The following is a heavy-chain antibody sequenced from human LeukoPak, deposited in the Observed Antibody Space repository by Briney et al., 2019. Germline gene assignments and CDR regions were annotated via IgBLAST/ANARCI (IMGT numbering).Heavy chain of an antibody. CDR3: AREHSSGRNDY. D-gene: IGHD6-19*01. Sequence: ASVKVSCKASGYTFTSYDIDWVRQATGQGLEWMGWMNPNSGNTGYAQKFQGRVTITRNTSISTAYMELSSLRSEDTAVYYCAREHSSGRNDYSGQGTLVTVSS. V-gene: IGHV1-8*03. CDR1: GYTFTSYD. CDR2: MNPNSGNT. J-gene: IGHJ4*02.